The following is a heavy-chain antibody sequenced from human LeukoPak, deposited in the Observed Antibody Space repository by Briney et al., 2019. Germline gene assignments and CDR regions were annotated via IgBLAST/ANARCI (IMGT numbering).Heavy chain of an antibody. CDR1: GVTFSDYY. J-gene: IGHJ6*02. V-gene: IGHV3-11*01. CDR2: ISSRGSNT. D-gene: IGHD6-19*01. Sequence: GGALRLSCAASGVTFSDYYMSWGRQAPGKGVEWGSYISSRGSNTYYAETVKGGVTISRDNAKTSLYLQINSLRAEDTAVYYCARELTLAVAGYYYYSYGTAVWGQATTVTVSS. CDR3: ARELTLAVAGYYYYSYGTAV.